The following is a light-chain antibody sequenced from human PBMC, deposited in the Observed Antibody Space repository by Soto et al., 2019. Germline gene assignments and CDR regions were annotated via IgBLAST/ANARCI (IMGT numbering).Light chain of an antibody. V-gene: IGKV3-20*01. Sequence: MVLTQAPDTLSVSTGERATLSCRASQTVSSNFLAWYQQRPGQAPRLLIYGASSRAAGIPDRFSGSGSGTDFTLTISRLEPEDLAVYYCQQYGSSPATFGQGTKV. CDR3: QQYGSSPAT. J-gene: IGKJ1*01. CDR2: GAS. CDR1: QTVSSNF.